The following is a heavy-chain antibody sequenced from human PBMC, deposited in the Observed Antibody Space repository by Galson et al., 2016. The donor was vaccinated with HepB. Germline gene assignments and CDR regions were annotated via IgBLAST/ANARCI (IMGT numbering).Heavy chain of an antibody. J-gene: IGHJ4*02. V-gene: IGHV1-46*01. CDR3: ARGGYHAYDYNY. Sequence: QSGAEVKKPGESLKISCKASGYSFTSYNIHWVRQAPGQGLEWMGLIYGSGGGTDYAQKFQGRVTITRDTSTSTVYMELSGLTSDDRAVYYCARGGYHAYDYNYWGQGTPVTVSS. D-gene: IGHD3-16*01. CDR1: GYSFTSYN. CDR2: IYGSGGGT.